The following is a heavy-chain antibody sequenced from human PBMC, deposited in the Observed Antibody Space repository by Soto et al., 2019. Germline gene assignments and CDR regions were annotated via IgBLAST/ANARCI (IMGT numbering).Heavy chain of an antibody. CDR3: AHRPNIPYYYDSSGRSGFYFDY. J-gene: IGHJ4*02. V-gene: IGHV2-5*01. CDR2: IYWNDDK. Sequence: QITLKESGPTLVKPTQTLTLTCTFSGFSLSTSGVGVGWIRQPPGKALEWLALIYWNDDKRYSPSLKSRLTITKDTSKNQVVLTMTNMDPVDTATYYCAHRPNIPYYYDSSGRSGFYFDYWGQGTLVTVSS. D-gene: IGHD3-22*01. CDR1: GFSLSTSGVG.